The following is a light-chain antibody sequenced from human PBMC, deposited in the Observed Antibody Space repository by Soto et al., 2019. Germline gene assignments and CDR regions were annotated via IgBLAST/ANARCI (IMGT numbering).Light chain of an antibody. V-gene: IGLV2-8*01. CDR2: EVN. CDR1: SSDVGGYNY. J-gene: IGLJ1*01. CDR3: SSYAGSSNV. Sequence: QSVLTQPPSASGSPGQSVAISCTGTSSDVGGYNYVSWYQQHPGKAPKLLIYEVNKRPSGVPDRFSGSKSGNTASLAVSGLQAEDEAYYYCSSYAGSSNVFGTGTRAPS.